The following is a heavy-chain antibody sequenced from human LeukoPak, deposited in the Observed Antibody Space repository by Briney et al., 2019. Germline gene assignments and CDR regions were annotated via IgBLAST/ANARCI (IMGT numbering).Heavy chain of an antibody. D-gene: IGHD1-7*01. CDR2: ISGSGDGT. V-gene: IGHV3-23*01. CDR3: AKYIRELRD. J-gene: IGHJ4*02. Sequence: GGSLRLSCAASGFTFSSYGMHWVRQAPGKGLEWVSTISGSGDGTYYADSVKGRFTISRDNSKNTLYLQMNSLTAGDTAVYYCAKYIRELRDWGQGTLVTVSS. CDR1: GFTFSSYG.